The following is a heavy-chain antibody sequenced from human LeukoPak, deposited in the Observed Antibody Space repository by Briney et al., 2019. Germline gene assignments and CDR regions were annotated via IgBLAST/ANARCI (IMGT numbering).Heavy chain of an antibody. J-gene: IGHJ4*02. Sequence: ASVKVSCKASGYTFTSYAMHWVRQAPGQRLEWMGWINARNGNTKYSQKFQGRVTITRDTSASTAYMELSSLRSEDTAVYYCARDGYSSSWLRHFDYWGQGTLVTVSS. CDR3: ARDGYSSSWLRHFDY. CDR1: GYTFTSYA. V-gene: IGHV1-3*01. D-gene: IGHD6-13*01. CDR2: INARNGNT.